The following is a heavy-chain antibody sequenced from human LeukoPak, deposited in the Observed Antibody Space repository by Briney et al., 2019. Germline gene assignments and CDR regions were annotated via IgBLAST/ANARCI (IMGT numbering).Heavy chain of an antibody. CDR1: GFTFDDYA. CDR3: AKERTTVTYYYGMDV. V-gene: IGHV3-9*01. Sequence: GGSLRLSCAASGFTFDDYAMHWVRQAPGKGLEWVSGISWNSGGIGYADSVKGRFTISRDNAKNSLYLQMNSLRAEDTALYYCAKERTTVTYYYGMDVWGQGTTVTVSS. CDR2: ISWNSGGI. D-gene: IGHD4-4*01. J-gene: IGHJ6*02.